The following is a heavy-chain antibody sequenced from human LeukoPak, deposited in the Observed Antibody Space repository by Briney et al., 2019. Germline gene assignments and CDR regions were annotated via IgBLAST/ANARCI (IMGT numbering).Heavy chain of an antibody. CDR1: GGSISSDY. D-gene: IGHD5-24*01. V-gene: IGHV4-59*01. Sequence: SETLSLTCTVSGGSISSDYWSWIRQPPGKGLEWIGYIFNSGITNYNPSLKSRVTISVDTSKNQISLKLTSVTAADTAVYYCARVGADGYNFDYWGQGTLSPSPQ. J-gene: IGHJ4*02. CDR3: ARVGADGYNFDY. CDR2: IFNSGIT.